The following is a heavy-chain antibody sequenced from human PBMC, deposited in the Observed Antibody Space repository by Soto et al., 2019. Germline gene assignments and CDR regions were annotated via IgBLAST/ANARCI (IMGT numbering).Heavy chain of an antibody. CDR2: NR. CDR3: ARDRLPLGELSPGEY. Sequence: QVQLVQSGAEVRKPGASVRVSCKASGYTFTNYRISWVRQAPGQGLEWMGYNRNYVQKFQGRVTMTTDTATSTAYMELRSLRSDDTAVYYCARDRLPLGELSPGEYWGQGTVVIVSS. CDR1: GYTFTNYR. D-gene: IGHD3-16*02. V-gene: IGHV1-18*01. J-gene: IGHJ4*02.